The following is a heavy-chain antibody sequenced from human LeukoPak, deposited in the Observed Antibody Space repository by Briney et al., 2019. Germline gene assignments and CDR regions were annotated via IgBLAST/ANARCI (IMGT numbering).Heavy chain of an antibody. D-gene: IGHD6-13*01. V-gene: IGHV1-69*05. J-gene: IGHJ5*02. CDR1: GGTFSSYA. CDR2: IIPIFGTA. Sequence: SVKVSCKASGGTFSSYAISWVRQAPGQGLEWTGGIIPIFGTANYAQKFQGRVTITTDESTSTAYMELSSLRSEDTAVYYCAREVSRWFDPWGQGSLVTVSS. CDR3: AREVSRWFDP.